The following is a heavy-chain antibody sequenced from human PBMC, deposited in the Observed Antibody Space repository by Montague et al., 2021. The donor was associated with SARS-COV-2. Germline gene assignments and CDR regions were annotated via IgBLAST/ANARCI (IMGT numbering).Heavy chain of an antibody. J-gene: IGHJ3*02. CDR3: ARTPYYYDSSGYCYGVFDI. CDR1: GFSLSTSGMC. V-gene: IGHV2-70*11. D-gene: IGHD3-22*01. CDR2: IDWDDDK. Sequence: PALVKPTQTLTLTCTFSGFSLSTSGMCVSWIRQPPGKALEWLARIDWDDDKYYSTSLKTRLTISKDTSKNQVVLTMTNMDPVDTATYYCARTPYYYDSSGYCYGVFDIWGQGTMVTVSS.